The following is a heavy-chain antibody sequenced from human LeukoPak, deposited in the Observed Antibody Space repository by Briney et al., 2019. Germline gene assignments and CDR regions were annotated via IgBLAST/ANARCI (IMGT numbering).Heavy chain of an antibody. J-gene: IGHJ4*02. D-gene: IGHD6-19*01. V-gene: IGHV1-2*02. CDR1: GYTFTGYY. Sequence: ASVKVSCKASGYTFTGYYMHWVRQAPGQGLEWMGWINPNSGGTNYAQKFQGRVTTTRDTSISTAYMELSRLRSDDTAVYYCARGRDSGYSSGWYDYWGQGTLVTVSS. CDR2: INPNSGGT. CDR3: ARGRDSGYSSGWYDY.